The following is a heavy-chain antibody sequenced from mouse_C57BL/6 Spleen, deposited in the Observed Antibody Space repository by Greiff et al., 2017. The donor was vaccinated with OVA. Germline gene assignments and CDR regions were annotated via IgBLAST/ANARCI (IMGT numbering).Heavy chain of an antibody. V-gene: IGHV3-6*01. Sequence: VQLQQSGPGLVKPSQSLSLTCSVTGYSITSGYYWNWIRQFPGNKLEWMGYISYDGSNNYNPSLKNRISITRDTSKNQFFLKLNSVTTEDTATYYCARGYGNPAWFAYWGQGTLVTVSA. J-gene: IGHJ3*01. CDR1: GYSITSGYY. CDR2: ISYDGSN. CDR3: ARGYGNPAWFAY. D-gene: IGHD2-1*01.